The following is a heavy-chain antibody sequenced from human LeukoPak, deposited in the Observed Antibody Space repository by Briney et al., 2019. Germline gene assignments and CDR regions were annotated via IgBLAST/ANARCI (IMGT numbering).Heavy chain of an antibody. V-gene: IGHV3-30*04. CDR1: GFTFSTYA. Sequence: GGSLRLSCAASGFTFSTYAMHWVRQAPGKGLEWAALISYDGSNKYYADSVKGRFTISRDNSKNTLYLQMNSLRAEDTAVYYCAKGGPWELLFGYFDYWGQGTLVTVSS. J-gene: IGHJ4*02. CDR3: AKGGPWELLFGYFDY. D-gene: IGHD1-26*01. CDR2: ISYDGSNK.